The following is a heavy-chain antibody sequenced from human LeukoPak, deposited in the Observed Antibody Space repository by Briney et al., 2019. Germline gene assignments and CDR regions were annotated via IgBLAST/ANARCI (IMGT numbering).Heavy chain of an antibody. CDR2: ISGSGGST. Sequence: GGSLRLSCAASGFTFSSYAMSWVRQAPGKGLEWVPAISGSGGSTYYADSVKGRFTISRDNSKNTLYLQMNSLRAEDTAVYYCAKDSSGWPGNYFDYWGQGTLVTVSS. J-gene: IGHJ4*02. V-gene: IGHV3-23*01. CDR1: GFTFSSYA. CDR3: AKDSSGWPGNYFDY. D-gene: IGHD6-19*01.